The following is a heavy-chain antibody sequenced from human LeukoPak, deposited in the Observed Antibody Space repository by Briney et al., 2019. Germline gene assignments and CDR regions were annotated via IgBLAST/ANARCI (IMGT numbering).Heavy chain of an antibody. Sequence: PGGSLRLSCAAPGFTFSSYSMNWVRQAPGKGLEWVSSISSSSYIYYADSVKGRFTISRDNAKNSLYLQMNSLRAEDTAVYYCARDRTGGAAADIWGQGTLVTVSS. CDR3: ARDRTGGAAADI. CDR1: GFTFSSYS. D-gene: IGHD6-13*01. V-gene: IGHV3-21*01. CDR2: ISSSSYI. J-gene: IGHJ4*02.